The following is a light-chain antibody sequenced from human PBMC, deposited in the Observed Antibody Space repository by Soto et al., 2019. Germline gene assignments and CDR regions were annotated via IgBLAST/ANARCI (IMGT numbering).Light chain of an antibody. Sequence: EIVLAQSPDTLSLSPGERATLSCRTSQSMSTNYLAWYQQKSGQPPRLLIYGASIRATGIPDRFSGSGSGTDFTLTISRLEPEDFAVYYCHQYDSSLLTFGGGAKVEIK. V-gene: IGKV3-20*01. CDR2: GAS. CDR3: HQYDSSLLT. J-gene: IGKJ4*02. CDR1: QSMSTNY.